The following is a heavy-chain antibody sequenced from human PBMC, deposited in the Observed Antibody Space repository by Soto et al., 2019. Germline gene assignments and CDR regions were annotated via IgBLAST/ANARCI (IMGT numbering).Heavy chain of an antibody. Sequence: EVQLVGSGGGLVQPGGSLRLSCAASGFTFSDNWMHWVRQAPGKGLVWVSRINEDGSGTSYMDSVRGRFTISRDNAKNTVYLHMNSLRVADTGVYYCGTVFDFWGQGIEVTVSS. J-gene: IGHJ4*02. V-gene: IGHV3-74*01. CDR1: GFTFSDNW. CDR2: INEDGSGT. CDR3: GTVFDF.